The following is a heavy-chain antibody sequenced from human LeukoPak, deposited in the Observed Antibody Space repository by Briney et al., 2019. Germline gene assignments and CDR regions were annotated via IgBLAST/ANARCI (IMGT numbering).Heavy chain of an antibody. D-gene: IGHD5-18*01. CDR1: GCTFSSYA. V-gene: IGHV3-23*01. J-gene: IGHJ4*02. CDR2: ITASGGNT. CDR3: AKGNGYSYGRYYFDY. Sequence: GGSLRLSCAASGCTFSSYAMGWVLQAPGKGLEWVSAITASGGNTYYADSVKGRFTISRDNSKNTLYLQVNSLRAEDTAVYYCAKGNGYSYGRYYFDYWGQGTLVTVSS.